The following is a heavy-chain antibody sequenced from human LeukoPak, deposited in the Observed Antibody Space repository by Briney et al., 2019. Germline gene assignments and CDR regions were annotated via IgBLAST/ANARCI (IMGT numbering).Heavy chain of an antibody. J-gene: IGHJ4*02. CDR3: ARWAGVTDY. CDR1: GFTFENYW. V-gene: IGHV3-7*01. Sequence: GGSLRLSCAASGFTFENYWMSWVRQAPGRGPEWVANIKQDGSVEHYLDSVKGRFTISRDNAKNSLILQMNSLRAEDTAVYYCARWAGVTDYWGQGTLVTVSS. D-gene: IGHD5-18*01. CDR2: IKQDGSVE.